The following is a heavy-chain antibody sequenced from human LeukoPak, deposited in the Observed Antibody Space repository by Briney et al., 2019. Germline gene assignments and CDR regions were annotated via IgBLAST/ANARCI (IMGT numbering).Heavy chain of an antibody. V-gene: IGHV3-23*01. J-gene: IGHJ4*02. D-gene: IGHD3-22*01. CDR1: AFTFSSYA. CDR3: AKPSMIVVVITPFDY. Sequence: PGGSLRLSCAASAFTFSSYAMSWVRQAPGKGLEWVSAISGSGGSTYYADSVKGRFTISRDNSKNTLYLQMNSLRAEDTAVYYCAKPSMIVVVITPFDYWGQGTLVTVSS. CDR2: ISGSGGST.